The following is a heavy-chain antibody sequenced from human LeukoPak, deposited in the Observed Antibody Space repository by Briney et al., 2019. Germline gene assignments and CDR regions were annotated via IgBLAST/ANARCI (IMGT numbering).Heavy chain of an antibody. V-gene: IGHV1-24*01. D-gene: IGHD2-2*01. J-gene: IGHJ5*02. CDR3: ARDCSSTSCFNWFDP. CDR1: GYTLTELS. Sequence: ASVKVSCKVSGYTLTELSMHWVRQAPGKGLEWMGGFDPEDGETIYAQKFQGRVTMTEDTSTDTAYMELSSLRSEDTAVYYCARDCSSTSCFNWFDPWGQGTLVIVSS. CDR2: FDPEDGET.